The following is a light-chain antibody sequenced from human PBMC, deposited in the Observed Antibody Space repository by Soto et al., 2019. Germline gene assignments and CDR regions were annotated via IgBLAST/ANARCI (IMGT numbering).Light chain of an antibody. CDR3: QQYDDLTT. J-gene: IGKJ5*01. Sequence: DIQLTQSPSSLSASVGDTVTITCQASQDITNYLNWYQQKSGRAPKLLIYDASNLETGVPSRFSGSGSGTDFTFTISSLQPEDIGTYYCQQYDDLTTFGQGTRMEIK. CDR2: DAS. V-gene: IGKV1-33*01. CDR1: QDITNY.